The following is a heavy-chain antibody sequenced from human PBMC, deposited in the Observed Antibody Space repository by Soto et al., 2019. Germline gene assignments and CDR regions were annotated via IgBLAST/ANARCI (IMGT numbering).Heavy chain of an antibody. CDR1: GFTFISYS. D-gene: IGHD6-19*01. CDR2: ISSSSSYI. Sequence: GGSLRLSCAASGFTFISYSMNWVLQAPWKGLEWVSSISSSSSYIYYADSVKGRFTISRDNAKNSLYLQMNSLRAEDTAVYYGARDRYSSGWYMEVWGKGTTVRVTS. J-gene: IGHJ6*03. CDR3: ARDRYSSGWYMEV. V-gene: IGHV3-21*01.